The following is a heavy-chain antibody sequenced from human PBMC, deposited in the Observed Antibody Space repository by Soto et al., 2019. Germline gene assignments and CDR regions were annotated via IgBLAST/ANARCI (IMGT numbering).Heavy chain of an antibody. D-gene: IGHD2-2*01. V-gene: IGHV4-34*01. CDR3: ARGPKVVPAAKAPYYYGMDV. J-gene: IGHJ6*02. CDR2: INHSGST. CDR1: GGSFSGYY. Sequence: PSETLSLTCAVYGGSFSGYYWSWIRQPPGKGLEWIGEINHSGSTNYNPSLKSRVTISVDTSENQFSLKLSSVTAADTAVYYCARGPKVVPAAKAPYYYGMDVWGQGTTVTVSS.